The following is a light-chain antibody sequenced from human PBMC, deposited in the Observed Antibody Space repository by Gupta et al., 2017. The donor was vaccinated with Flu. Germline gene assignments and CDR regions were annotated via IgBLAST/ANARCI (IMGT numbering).Light chain of an antibody. CDR3: QSVDSTGTYVV. Sequence: SYELTQPPSVSVSPGQTARITCPGDALAKQYAFWYQQKPGQAPVLVILKDTERPSGIPERFSGSSSGTTVTLTISGVQAEDEADYYYQSVDSTGTYVVFGGGTKVTVL. V-gene: IGLV3-25*02. J-gene: IGLJ3*02. CDR1: ALAKQY. CDR2: KDT.